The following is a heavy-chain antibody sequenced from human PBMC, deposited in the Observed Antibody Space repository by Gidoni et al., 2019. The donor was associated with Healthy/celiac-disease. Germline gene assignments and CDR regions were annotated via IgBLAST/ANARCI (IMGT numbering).Heavy chain of an antibody. Sequence: QVQLVESGGGVVQPGRSLRLSCAASGFTFSSYAMHWVRQAPGKGLEWVAVMSYDGSNKYYADSVKGRFTISRDNSKNTLYLQMNSLRAEDTAVYYCARDGGYCSSTSCYRGWYFDYWGQGTLVTVSS. D-gene: IGHD2-2*02. V-gene: IGHV3-30-3*01. CDR1: GFTFSSYA. J-gene: IGHJ4*02. CDR2: MSYDGSNK. CDR3: ARDGGYCSSTSCYRGWYFDY.